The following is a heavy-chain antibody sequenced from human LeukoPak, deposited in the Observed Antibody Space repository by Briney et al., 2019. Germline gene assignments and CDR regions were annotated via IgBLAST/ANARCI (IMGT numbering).Heavy chain of an antibody. V-gene: IGHV4-38-2*02. CDR2: IYHSGST. J-gene: IGHJ6*03. D-gene: IGHD5-12*01. CDR3: ARVATSNYMDV. Sequence: SETLSLTCTVFGYSISSGYYWGWIRQPPGKGLEWIGSIYHSGSTYYNPSLKSRVTISVDTSKNQFSLKLSSVTAADTAVYYCARVATSNYMDVWGKGTTVTVSS. CDR1: GYSISSGYY.